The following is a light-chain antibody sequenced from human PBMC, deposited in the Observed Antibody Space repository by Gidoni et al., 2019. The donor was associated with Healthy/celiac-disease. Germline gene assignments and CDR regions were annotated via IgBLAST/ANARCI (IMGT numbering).Light chain of an antibody. CDR3: QQLNSYPPLT. CDR2: TAS. V-gene: IGKV1-9*01. Sequence: DIQLTQSPSFLSASVGDRVTITCRASQGISSYLAWYQQKPGRAPKLLIYTASALHSGVPSRFSGSGSGTEFTLTISSLQPEDFATYYCQQLNSYPPLTVGPGTKVDIK. CDR1: QGISSY. J-gene: IGKJ3*01.